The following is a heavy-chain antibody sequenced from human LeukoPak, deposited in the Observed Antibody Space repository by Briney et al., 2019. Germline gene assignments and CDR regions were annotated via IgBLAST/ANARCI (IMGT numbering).Heavy chain of an antibody. CDR1: GGSISSSSYY. CDR3: ARGDYYDSSGYPP. V-gene: IGHV4-39*01. J-gene: IGHJ3*01. CDR2: IYYSGST. Sequence: PSETLSLTCTVSGGSISSSSYYWGWIRQPPGKGLEWIGSIYYSGSTYYNPSLKSRVTISVDTSKNQFSLKLSSVTAADTAVYYCARGDYYDSSGYPPWGQGTMVTVSS. D-gene: IGHD3-22*01.